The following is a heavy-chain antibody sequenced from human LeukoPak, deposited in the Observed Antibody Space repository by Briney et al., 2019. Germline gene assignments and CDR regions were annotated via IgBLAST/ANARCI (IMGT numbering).Heavy chain of an antibody. D-gene: IGHD3-10*01. CDR3: ARDYGSGSPDAFDI. CDR1: GGSISSYY. V-gene: IGHV4-59*01. Sequence: SETLSLTCTVSGGSISSYYWSWLRQPPGKGLEWLGYIYYSGSTNYNPSLKSRVTISVDTSKNQFSLKLSSVTAADTAVYYCARDYGSGSPDAFDIWGQGTMVIVSS. CDR2: IYYSGST. J-gene: IGHJ3*02.